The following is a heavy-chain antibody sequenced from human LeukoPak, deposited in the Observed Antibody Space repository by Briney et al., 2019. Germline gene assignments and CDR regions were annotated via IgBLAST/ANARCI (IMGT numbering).Heavy chain of an antibody. J-gene: IGHJ5*02. CDR2: IYNNGNT. V-gene: IGHV4-59*01. CDR1: GGSISSYY. CDR3: ARARINWFDP. D-gene: IGHD1-14*01. Sequence: SETLSLTCTVSGGSISSYYWSWIRQPRGKGLEWIGYIYNNGNTSYNPSLKSRVTISVDTSKNQFSLKLSSVTAADTALYYCARARINWFDPWGQGTLVTVSS.